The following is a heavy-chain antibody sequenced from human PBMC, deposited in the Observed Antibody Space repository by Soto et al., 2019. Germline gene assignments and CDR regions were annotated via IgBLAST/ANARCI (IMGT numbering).Heavy chain of an antibody. V-gene: IGHV1-18*04. J-gene: IGHJ6*02. CDR1: CYSFTTYG. CDR2: ISPYNDNT. Sequence: SSEKVSCKASCYSFTTYGVNWVRQAPGQGLEWMGWISPYNDNTNYARRFQGRVTLTTDTSANTAYMELRSLTFDDTAIYYCAKDKRPTFYYNGMDVWGQGTTVTVSS. CDR3: AKDKRPTFYYNGMDV.